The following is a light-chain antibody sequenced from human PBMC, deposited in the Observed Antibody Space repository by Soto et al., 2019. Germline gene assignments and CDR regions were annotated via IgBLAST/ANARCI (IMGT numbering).Light chain of an antibody. CDR3: QQSHSIPYT. CDR1: QTISSY. J-gene: IGKJ2*01. Sequence: DIQMTQSPSSLSASVGDRVTITCRASQTISSYLNWYQQKPGKAPKLLIYAASSLQSGVPSRFSGNGSGTDFTPTISSLQPEDFATYYCQQSHSIPYTFGQGTKLEIK. CDR2: AAS. V-gene: IGKV1-39*01.